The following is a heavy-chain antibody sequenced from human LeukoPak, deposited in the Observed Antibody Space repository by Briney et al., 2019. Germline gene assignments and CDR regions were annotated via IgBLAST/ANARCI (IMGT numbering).Heavy chain of an antibody. Sequence: GGSLRLSCAASGFTFSSYAMHWVRQAPGKGLEWVAVMSYDGSNKYYADSVKGRFTISRDNSKNTLYLQMNSLRAEDTAVYYCASPLDDILTGYSLPAYWGQGTLVTVSS. CDR1: GFTFSSYA. CDR3: ASPLDDILTGYSLPAY. D-gene: IGHD3-9*01. V-gene: IGHV3-30-3*01. CDR2: MSYDGSNK. J-gene: IGHJ4*02.